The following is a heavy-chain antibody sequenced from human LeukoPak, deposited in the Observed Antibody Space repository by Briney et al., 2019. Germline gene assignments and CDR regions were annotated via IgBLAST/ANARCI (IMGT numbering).Heavy chain of an antibody. J-gene: IGHJ5*02. CDR1: GGSISSYY. CDR3: ARSTDEGAFDP. D-gene: IGHD3-16*01. V-gene: IGHV4-4*09. CDR2: IYTSGST. Sequence: SETLSLTCTVSGGSISSYYWSWIRQPPGKGLEWIGYIYTSGSTNYNPSLKSRVTISVDTSKNQFSLKLSSVTAADTAVYHCARSTDEGAFDPWGQGTLVTVSS.